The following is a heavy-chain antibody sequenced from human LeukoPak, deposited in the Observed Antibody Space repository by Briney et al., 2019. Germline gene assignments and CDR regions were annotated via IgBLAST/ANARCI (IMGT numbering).Heavy chain of an antibody. V-gene: IGHV3-30*18. CDR2: ISYDGSNK. Sequence: GRSLRLSCAASGFTFSSYGMHWVRQAPGKGLEWVAVISYDGSNKYYADSVKGRFTISRDNSKNTLYLQMNSLRAEDTAVYYCAKDPKPLTVATRGPLDYWGQGTLVTVSS. D-gene: IGHD6-19*01. J-gene: IGHJ4*02. CDR1: GFTFSSYG. CDR3: AKDPKPLTVATRGPLDY.